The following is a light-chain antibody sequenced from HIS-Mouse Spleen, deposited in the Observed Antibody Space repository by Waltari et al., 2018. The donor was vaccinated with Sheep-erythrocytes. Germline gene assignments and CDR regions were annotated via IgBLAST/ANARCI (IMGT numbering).Light chain of an antibody. CDR2: EVS. Sequence: QSALTQPPSASGSPGQSVPISCTGTSSDVGGYNYVSWYQQHPGKAPTLMIYEVSKRPSGVPDRISGSKSGNTASLTVSGLQAEDEADYYCSSYAGSNNWVFGGGTKLTVL. V-gene: IGLV2-8*01. J-gene: IGLJ3*02. CDR1: SSDVGGYNY. CDR3: SSYAGSNNWV.